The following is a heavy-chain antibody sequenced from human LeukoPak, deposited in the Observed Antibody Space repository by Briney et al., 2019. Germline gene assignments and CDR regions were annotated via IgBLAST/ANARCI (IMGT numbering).Heavy chain of an antibody. CDR2: IYYSGST. V-gene: IGHV4-39*01. J-gene: IGHJ4*02. CDR3: ARPSFDRTGYYFI. D-gene: IGHD3-22*01. Sequence: SETLSLTCTVSGGSVSSSDYYWGWIRQPPGKGLEWIGSIYYSGSTYYNPSLKSRLTISVDTSKNQFSLKLSSVTAADTAVYYCARPSFDRTGYYFIRGQGTLVTVSS. CDR1: GGSVSSSDYY.